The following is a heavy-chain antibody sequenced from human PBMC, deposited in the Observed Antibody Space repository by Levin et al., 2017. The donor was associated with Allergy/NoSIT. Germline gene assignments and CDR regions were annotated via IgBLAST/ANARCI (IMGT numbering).Heavy chain of an antibody. CDR2: IYYSGST. J-gene: IGHJ6*02. CDR1: GGSISTSSYY. CDR3: ARDEMVHEIQYYYGMDV. D-gene: IGHD2-8*01. V-gene: IGHV4-39*07. Sequence: SQTLSLTCTVSGGSISTSSYYWGWIRQPPGKGLEWIGNIYYSGSTYYSPPLRSRVAISVDTSKNQFSLKLSSVTAADTAVYYCARDEMVHEIQYYYGMDVWGQGTTVTVSS.